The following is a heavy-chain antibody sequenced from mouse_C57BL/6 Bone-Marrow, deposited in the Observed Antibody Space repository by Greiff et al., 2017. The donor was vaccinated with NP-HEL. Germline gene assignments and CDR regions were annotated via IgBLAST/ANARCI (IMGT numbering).Heavy chain of an antibody. V-gene: IGHV1-81*01. CDR3: ARGWLLLDY. J-gene: IGHJ2*01. Sequence: VKVVESGAELARPGASVKLSCKASGYTFTSYGISWVKQRTGQGLEWIGEIYPRSGNTYYNEKFKGKATLTADKSSSTAYMELRSLTSEDSAVYFCARGWLLLDYWGQGTTLTVSS. CDR1: GYTFTSYG. D-gene: IGHD2-3*01. CDR2: IYPRSGNT.